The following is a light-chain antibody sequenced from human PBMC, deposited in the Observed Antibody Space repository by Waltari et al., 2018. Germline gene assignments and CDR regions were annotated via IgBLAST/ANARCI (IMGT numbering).Light chain of an antibody. Sequence: EIEMTQSPATLSVSPGERVTLSCRASQSVGNNLAWYQQRPGQAPRLLNYGASTRATDISDRFSGSGSGTDFTLTISALQSEDLAVYYCHQYNHWPTFTFGQGTKLQIE. J-gene: IGKJ2*01. CDR3: HQYNHWPTFT. CDR2: GAS. CDR1: QSVGNN. V-gene: IGKV3-15*01.